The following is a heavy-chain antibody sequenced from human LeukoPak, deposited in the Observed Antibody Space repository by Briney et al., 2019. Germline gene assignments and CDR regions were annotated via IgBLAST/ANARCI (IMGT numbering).Heavy chain of an antibody. Sequence: SETLSLTCAVSDDSFSSHYWTWIRQPPGKGLEWIGYISYIGSTNYNPSLKSRVTISIDTSKNQFSLKLSSVTAADTAVYYCARDLVTVTKGFDIWGQGTIVSVSS. V-gene: IGHV4-59*11. CDR2: ISYIGST. D-gene: IGHD4-17*01. CDR3: ARDLVTVTKGFDI. J-gene: IGHJ3*02. CDR1: DDSFSSHY.